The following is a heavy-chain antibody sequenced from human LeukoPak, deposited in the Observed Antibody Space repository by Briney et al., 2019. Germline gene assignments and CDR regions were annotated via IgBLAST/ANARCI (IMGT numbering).Heavy chain of an antibody. J-gene: IGHJ5*02. Sequence: GRSLRLSCAAFGFTFSIYGMHWVRQAPNKGLEWVAIIWNDGSNKYYADSVKGRFTISGDNAKNSLYLQMNSLRAEDTAVYYCARGGAPYCSSTSCYNWFDPWGQGTLVTVSS. D-gene: IGHD2-2*01. V-gene: IGHV3-33*01. CDR2: IWNDGSNK. CDR1: GFTFSIYG. CDR3: ARGGAPYCSSTSCYNWFDP.